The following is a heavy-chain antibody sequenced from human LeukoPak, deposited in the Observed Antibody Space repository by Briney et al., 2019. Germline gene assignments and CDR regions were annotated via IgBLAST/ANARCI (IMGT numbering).Heavy chain of an antibody. J-gene: IGHJ1*01. CDR3: AKGNQYQSAEYFQQ. V-gene: IGHV3-11*01. CDR1: GFTFSDYY. CDR2: ISSSGSTI. D-gene: IGHD4-11*01. Sequence: KSGGSLRLSCAASGFTFSDYYMSWIRQAPGKGLEWVSYISSSGSTIYYADSVRGRFSISRDNPKNTLYLQMNSLRPEDTAVYYCAKGNQYQSAEYFQQWGQGTLVTVSS.